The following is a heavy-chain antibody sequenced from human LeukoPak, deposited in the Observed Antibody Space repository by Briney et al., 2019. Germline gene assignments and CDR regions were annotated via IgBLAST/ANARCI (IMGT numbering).Heavy chain of an antibody. CDR1: GFTFSSYW. CDR3: ARGGCSGGSCYPYYYYYYGMDV. CDR2: IKQDGSEK. J-gene: IGHJ6*02. Sequence: GGSLRLSCAASGFTFSSYWMSWVRQAPGKGLEWVANIKQDGSEKYYVDSVKGRFTISRDNAKNSLYLQMNSLGAEDTAVYYCARGGCSGGSCYPYYYYYYGMDVWGQGTTVTVSS. D-gene: IGHD2-15*01. V-gene: IGHV3-7*01.